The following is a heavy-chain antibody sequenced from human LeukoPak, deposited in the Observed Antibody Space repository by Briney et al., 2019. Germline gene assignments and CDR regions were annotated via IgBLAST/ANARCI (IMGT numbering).Heavy chain of an antibody. J-gene: IGHJ4*02. V-gene: IGHV3-20*04. CDR3: ARFIAAPYYFDY. D-gene: IGHD6-13*01. CDR1: GFTFNDYG. Sequence: GGSLRLSCAASGFTFNDYGMSWVRQAPGKGLEWVSGINWNGGRTGYADSMKGRFIISRDNAKNSLYLQMNSLRAEDTAVYYCARFIAAPYYFDYWGRGTLVTVSS. CDR2: INWNGGRT.